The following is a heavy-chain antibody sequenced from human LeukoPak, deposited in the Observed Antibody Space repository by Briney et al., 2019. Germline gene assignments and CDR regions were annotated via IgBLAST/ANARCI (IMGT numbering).Heavy chain of an antibody. Sequence: ASVTVSFTASGYTFTNYDINWVRQATGQGLEWMGWMNPNSGNTGYAQKFQGRVTMTRNTSRSTAYMELSSLRSEDTAVYYCARNYYDSSGYYLGLYYYYYYMDVWGKGTTVTVSS. V-gene: IGHV1-8*01. CDR2: MNPNSGNT. D-gene: IGHD3-22*01. CDR3: ARNYYDSSGYYLGLYYYYYYMDV. J-gene: IGHJ6*03. CDR1: GYTFTNYD.